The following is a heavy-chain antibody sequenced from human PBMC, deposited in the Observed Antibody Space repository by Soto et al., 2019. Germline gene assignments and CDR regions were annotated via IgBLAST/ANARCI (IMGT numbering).Heavy chain of an antibody. CDR2: IWSDGSNK. CDR3: ARVYSSRAGYYLEY. J-gene: IGHJ4*02. V-gene: IGHV3-33*01. CDR1: AFTFSSYG. Sequence: PGGSLRLSCAASAFTFSSYGMHWVRQAPSKGLEWVAVIWSDGSNKYYADSVKGRFTISRDTSKNTLYPQMNSLSAEATAVYSCARVYSSRAGYYLEYWVQGTLVTDSS. D-gene: IGHD6-19*01.